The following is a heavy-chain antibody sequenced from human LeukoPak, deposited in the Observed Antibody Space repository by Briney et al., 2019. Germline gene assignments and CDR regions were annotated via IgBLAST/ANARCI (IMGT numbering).Heavy chain of an antibody. D-gene: IGHD6-19*01. CDR1: GDSIISSTYY. J-gene: IGHJ5*02. CDR2: IFYSGST. Sequence: PSETLSLTCTVSGDSIISSTYYWGWIRQPPGKGLEWIGSIFYSGSTYYSPSLKSRITISVDTYKNLFSLNLRSVTAADTAVYYCARHGYSSGFYWFDPWGQGTLVSVSS. V-gene: IGHV4-39*01. CDR3: ARHGYSSGFYWFDP.